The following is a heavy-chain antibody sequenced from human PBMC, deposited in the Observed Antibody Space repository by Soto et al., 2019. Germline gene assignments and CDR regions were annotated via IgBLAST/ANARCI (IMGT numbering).Heavy chain of an antibody. J-gene: IGHJ5*02. CDR2: IRSKANSYAT. CDR3: TSFPEGFIAAAGTRPADP. CDR1: GFTFSGSA. D-gene: IGHD6-13*01. V-gene: IGHV3-73*02. Sequence: EVQLVESGGGLVQPGGSLKLSCAASGFTFSGSAMHWVRQASGKGLEWVGRIRSKANSYATAYAASVKGRFTISRDDSKNTAYLQMNNLKTEDTAVYYCTSFPEGFIAAAGTRPADPWGQGTLVTVSS.